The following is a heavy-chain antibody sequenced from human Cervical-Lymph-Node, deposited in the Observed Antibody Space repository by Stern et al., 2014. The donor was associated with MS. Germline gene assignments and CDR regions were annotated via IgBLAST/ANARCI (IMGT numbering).Heavy chain of an antibody. CDR3: ARDSDLENTGYAMDV. Sequence: QVQLVESGAEVKKPGSSVKVSCKASGGTFSDFAISWVRQAPRQGLEWMGGIIPVFGTANYAQKFQGRVTITAEESTSTAYMELNSLRSEDTAVYYCARDSDLENTGYAMDVWGQGTTVTVSS. J-gene: IGHJ6*02. V-gene: IGHV1-69*01. D-gene: IGHD1-1*01. CDR1: GGTFSDFA. CDR2: IIPVFGTA.